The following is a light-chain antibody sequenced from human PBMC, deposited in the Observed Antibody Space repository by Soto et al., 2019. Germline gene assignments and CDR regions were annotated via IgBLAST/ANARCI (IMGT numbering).Light chain of an antibody. J-gene: IGKJ1*01. V-gene: IGKV3-20*01. CDR1: QSVSNNY. Sequence: EIVLTQSPGTLSLSPGERATVSCRASQSVSNNYLAWYQQKPGQAPRLLIYGASNRATGIPDRFSGSGSGTGLSLTTGTTEREDCAGYYCQQYCSSGKFCQGGQVGI. CDR3: QQYCSSGK. CDR2: GAS.